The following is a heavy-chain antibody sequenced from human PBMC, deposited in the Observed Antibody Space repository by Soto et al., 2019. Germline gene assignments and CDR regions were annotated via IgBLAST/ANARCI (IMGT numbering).Heavy chain of an antibody. Sequence: GGSLRLSCAASGFTFSSYSMNWVRQAPGKGLEWVSYISSSSTIYYADSVKGRFTISRDNAKNSLYQQMNSLRAEDTAVYYCARWRCPSSSWCGYFDYWGQGTLVTVSS. J-gene: IGHJ4*02. CDR2: ISSSSTI. CDR1: GFTFSSYS. D-gene: IGHD6-13*01. V-gene: IGHV3-48*01. CDR3: ARWRCPSSSWCGYFDY.